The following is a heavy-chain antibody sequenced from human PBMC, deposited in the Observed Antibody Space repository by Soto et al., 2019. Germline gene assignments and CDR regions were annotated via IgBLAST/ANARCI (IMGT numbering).Heavy chain of an antibody. CDR3: ARDPGPQDILTGRS. CDR1: GYTFTGYY. CDR2: INPNSGGT. J-gene: IGHJ5*02. Sequence: RASVKVSCKASGYTFTGYYMHWVRQAPGQGLEWMGWINPNSGGTNYAQKFQGRVTMTRDTSISTAYMELSRLRSDDTAVYYCARDPGPQDILTGRSWGQGTLVTVSS. V-gene: IGHV1-2*02. D-gene: IGHD3-9*01.